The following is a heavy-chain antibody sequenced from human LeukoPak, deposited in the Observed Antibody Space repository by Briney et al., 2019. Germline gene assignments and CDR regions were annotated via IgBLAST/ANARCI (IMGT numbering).Heavy chain of an antibody. CDR2: IYPRDGST. V-gene: IGHV1-46*01. CDR3: ARDQEGFDY. Sequence: ASVQVSCKASGYTFTSNYIHWVRQAPGQGLEWMGMIYPRDGSTSYAQKFQGRVTVTRDTSTSTVHMELSGLRSEDTAVYYCARDQEGFDYWGQGTLVTVSS. J-gene: IGHJ4*02. CDR1: GYTFTSNY.